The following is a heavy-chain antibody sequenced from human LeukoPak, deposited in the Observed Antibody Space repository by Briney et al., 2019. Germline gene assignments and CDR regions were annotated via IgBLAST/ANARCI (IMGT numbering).Heavy chain of an antibody. CDR3: ARGDTMIVVAPFDI. CDR1: GYTFTSYG. V-gene: IGHV1-2*02. CDR2: INPNSGGT. Sequence: ASVKVSCKASGYTFTSYGISWVRQAPGQGLEWMGWINPNSGGTNYAQKFQGRVTMTRDTSISTAYMELSRLRSDDTAVYYCARGDTMIVVAPFDIWGQGTMVTVSS. D-gene: IGHD3-22*01. J-gene: IGHJ3*02.